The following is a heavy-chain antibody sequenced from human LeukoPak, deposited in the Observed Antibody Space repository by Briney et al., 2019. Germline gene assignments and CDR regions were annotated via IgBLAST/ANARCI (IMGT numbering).Heavy chain of an antibody. D-gene: IGHD3-16*01. Sequence: GGSLRLSCAASRFTFSSYWMNWARQAPGKGLEWVASINHNGNVNYYVDSVKGRFTISRDNAKNSLYLQMSNLRAEDTAVYFCAWGGGLDVWGQGATVTVSS. CDR1: RFTFSSYW. V-gene: IGHV3-7*03. CDR2: INHNGNVN. J-gene: IGHJ6*02. CDR3: AWGGGLDV.